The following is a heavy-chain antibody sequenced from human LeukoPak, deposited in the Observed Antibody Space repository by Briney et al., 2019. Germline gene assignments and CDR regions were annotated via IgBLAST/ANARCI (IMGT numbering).Heavy chain of an antibody. CDR1: GYTFTSYG. Sequence: GASVKVSCKASGYTFTSYGISWVRQAPGQGLEWMGWISAYNGNTNYAQKLQGRVTMTTDTSTSTAYMELRSLRSDDTAVYYCAREDDYDFWSGYPDYWGQGTLVTVSS. V-gene: IGHV1-18*01. D-gene: IGHD3-3*01. CDR2: ISAYNGNT. CDR3: AREDDYDFWSGYPDY. J-gene: IGHJ4*02.